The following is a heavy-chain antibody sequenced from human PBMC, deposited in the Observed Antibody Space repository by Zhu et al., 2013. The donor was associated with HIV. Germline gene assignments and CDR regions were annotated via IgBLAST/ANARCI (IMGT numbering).Heavy chain of an antibody. CDR2: INPSGGST. CDR1: GYTFTNYG. Sequence: QVHLAQSGAEVKKPGASVRVSCRASGYTFTNYGITWVRQAPGQGLEWMGIINPSGGSTSYAQKFQGRVTMTRDTSTSTVYMELSSLRSEDTAVYYCASGGGSMATGYFDYWGQGTLVTVSS. V-gene: IGHV1-46*01. J-gene: IGHJ4*02. CDR3: ASGGGSMATGYFDY. D-gene: IGHD3-16*01.